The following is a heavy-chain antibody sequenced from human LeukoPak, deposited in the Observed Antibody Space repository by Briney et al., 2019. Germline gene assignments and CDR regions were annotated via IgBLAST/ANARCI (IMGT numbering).Heavy chain of an antibody. V-gene: IGHV4-39*01. CDR1: GGSISGSSYY. CDR2: IYYSGGT. J-gene: IGHJ3*02. D-gene: IGHD6-13*01. CDR3: ATQIAAAGLSLGGDAFDI. Sequence: PSETLSLTCTVSGGSISGSSYYWGWIRQPPGKGLEWIGSIYYSGGTYYNPSPKSRVTISVDTSKNQFSLKLSSVTAADTAVYYCATQIAAAGLSLGGDAFDIWGQGTMVTVSS.